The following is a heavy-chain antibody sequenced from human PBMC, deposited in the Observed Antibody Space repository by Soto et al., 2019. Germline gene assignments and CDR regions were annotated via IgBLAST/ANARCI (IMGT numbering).Heavy chain of an antibody. Sequence: PSETLSLTCAVFGGSFSGYYWSWIRQPPGKGLEWIGEINHSGSTNYNPSLKSRVTISVDTSKNQFSLKLGSVTAADTAVYYCARVSGIYYYGMDVWGQGTTVT. J-gene: IGHJ6*02. CDR2: INHSGST. V-gene: IGHV4-34*01. CDR1: GGSFSGYY. D-gene: IGHD3-10*01. CDR3: ARVSGIYYYGMDV.